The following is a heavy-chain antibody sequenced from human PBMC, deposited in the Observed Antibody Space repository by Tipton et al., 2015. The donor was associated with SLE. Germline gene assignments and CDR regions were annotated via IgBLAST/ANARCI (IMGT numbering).Heavy chain of an antibody. CDR1: GATLRSSTDW. CDR2: IYNSGST. J-gene: IGHJ5*02. CDR3: ARDGRGYCDNSGCSEYNWFDP. Sequence: TLSLTCTVSGATLRSSTDWWGWIRQPPGKGLEWIGIIYNSGSTYYNPALTSRVTISVDTSKNQFSVTLTSVTDADTAVYYCARDGRGYCDNSGCSEYNWFDPWGQGTLVTVSS. V-gene: IGHV4-39*02. D-gene: IGHD2-15*01.